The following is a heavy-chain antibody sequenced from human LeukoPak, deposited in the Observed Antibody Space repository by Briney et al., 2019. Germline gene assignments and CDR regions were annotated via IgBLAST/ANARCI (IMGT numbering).Heavy chain of an antibody. V-gene: IGHV3-23*01. D-gene: IGHD3-22*01. Sequence: PGGSLRLSCAAFGFTFKLYTMNWVRQAPGQGLEWVSSINFSGDNRGDNTYYADSVRGRFSISRDNSKNTLYLQMNSLRAEDTAVYYCALEKDDSPDYWGQGTLVTVSS. CDR2: INFSGDNRGDNT. CDR3: ALEKDDSPDY. J-gene: IGHJ4*02. CDR1: GFTFKLYT.